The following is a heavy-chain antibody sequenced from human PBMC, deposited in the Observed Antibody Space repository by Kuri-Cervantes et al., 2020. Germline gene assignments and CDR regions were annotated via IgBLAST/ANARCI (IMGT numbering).Heavy chain of an antibody. D-gene: IGHD3-10*01. J-gene: IGHJ5*02. V-gene: IGHV1-18*01. CDR2: FSAYNGNT. Sequence: ASVKVSCKASGYTFTRYVISWARQAPGQGLEWMGWFSAYNGNTNYAQKIQGRVTMTADTSTTTAYMELSSLRSEDTAVYYCATSSGGRSYNWLDPWGQGTLVTVSS. CDR3: ATSSGGRSYNWLDP. CDR1: GYTFTRYV.